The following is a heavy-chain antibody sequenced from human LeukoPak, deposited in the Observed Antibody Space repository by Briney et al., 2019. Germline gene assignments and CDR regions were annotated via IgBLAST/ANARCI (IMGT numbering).Heavy chain of an antibody. Sequence: GGSLRLSRAASGFTFSSYAMSWVRQAPGKGLEWVSAISGSGGSTYYADSVKGRFTISRDNSKNTLYLQMNSLRAEDTAVYYCARGVVDILTGYYPVAAFDIWGQGTMVTVSS. CDR2: ISGSGGST. CDR1: GFTFSSYA. D-gene: IGHD3-9*01. J-gene: IGHJ3*02. CDR3: ARGVVDILTGYYPVAAFDI. V-gene: IGHV3-23*01.